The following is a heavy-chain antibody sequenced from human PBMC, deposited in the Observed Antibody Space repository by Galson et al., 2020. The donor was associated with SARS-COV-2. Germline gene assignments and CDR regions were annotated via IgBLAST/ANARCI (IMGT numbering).Heavy chain of an antibody. CDR2: LYGDGGK. CDR1: GFDVSTNH. CDR3: AQLETRRYSSPMGV. J-gene: IGHJ6*02. D-gene: IGHD6-19*01. V-gene: IGHV3-53*01. Sequence: GESLKISCAASGFDVSTNHLTWVRQAPGKGLEWVSILYGDGGKYYADPVKGRFTISRDNSNNMLYLQMNSLRVDDTAVYYCAQLETRRYSSPMGVWGQGTTVTVSS.